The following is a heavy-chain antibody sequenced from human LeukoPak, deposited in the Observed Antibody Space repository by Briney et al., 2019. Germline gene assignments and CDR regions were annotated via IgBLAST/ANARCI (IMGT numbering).Heavy chain of an antibody. D-gene: IGHD2-2*01. CDR1: GFTFSSYA. Sequence: GGSLRLSCAASGFTFSSYAMSWVRQAPGKGLEWVSAISGSGGGTYYADSVKGRFTISRDNSKNTLYLQMNSLRAEDTAVYYCATSAPGDIVVLPAAADIKILFDYWGQGTLVTVSS. V-gene: IGHV3-23*01. CDR2: ISGSGGGT. CDR3: ATSAPGDIVVLPAAADIKILFDY. J-gene: IGHJ4*02.